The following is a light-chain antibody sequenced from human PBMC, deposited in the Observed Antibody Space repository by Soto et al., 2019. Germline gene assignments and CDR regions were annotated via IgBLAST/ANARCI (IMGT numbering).Light chain of an antibody. CDR3: SSYTSSSTLV. CDR2: EVS. CDR1: SSDVGGYNY. J-gene: IGLJ1*01. V-gene: IGLV2-14*01. Sequence: QSVLTQPASVSGSPGQSITISCTGISSDVGGYNYVSWYQQHPGKAPKLMIYEVSNRPSGVSNRFSGSKSGNTASLTISGLQAEDEADYYCSSYTSSSTLVFATGTKLTVL.